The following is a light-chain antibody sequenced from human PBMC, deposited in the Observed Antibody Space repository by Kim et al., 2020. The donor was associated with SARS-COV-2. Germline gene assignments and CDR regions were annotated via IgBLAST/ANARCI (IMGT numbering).Light chain of an antibody. J-gene: IGKJ1*01. V-gene: IGKV1-17*03. CDR1: RGVSTD. CDR3: LQHNNHHWT. Sequence: ASVGDRVTIICRASRGVSTDLAWFQPQPGKVPKCLIYAASRLRSGVPSRFSGSGSGTEFTLTISSLQPEDCATYYCLQHNNHHWTFGPGTKVDIK. CDR2: AAS.